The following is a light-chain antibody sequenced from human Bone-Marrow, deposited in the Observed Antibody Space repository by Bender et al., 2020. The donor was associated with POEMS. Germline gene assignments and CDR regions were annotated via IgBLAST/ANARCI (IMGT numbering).Light chain of an antibody. V-gene: IGLV2-11*01. CDR3: VAWDASLNGWV. CDR1: SSDVGYHNY. Sequence: QSVLTQPRSVSGSPGQSITISCTGTSSDVGYHNYVSWYQHHPGKAPKLIIFGVNKRPSGVPDRFSGSKSGTSASLAITGLQSDDEAIYFCVAWDASLNGWVFGGGTKLTVL. CDR2: GVN. J-gene: IGLJ3*02.